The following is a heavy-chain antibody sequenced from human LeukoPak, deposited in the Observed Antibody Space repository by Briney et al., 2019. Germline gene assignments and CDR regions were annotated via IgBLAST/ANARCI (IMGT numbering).Heavy chain of an antibody. V-gene: IGHV4-61*08. Sequence: PSETLSLTCTVSGGSISSGGYYWSWIRQPPGKGLEWIGYIYYSGSTNYNPSLKSRVTISVDTSKNQFSLKLSSVTAADTAVYYCAREDTSPYGEYYFDYWGQGTLVTVSS. D-gene: IGHD3-10*01. CDR2: IYYSGST. CDR1: GGSISSGGYY. CDR3: AREDTSPYGEYYFDY. J-gene: IGHJ4*02.